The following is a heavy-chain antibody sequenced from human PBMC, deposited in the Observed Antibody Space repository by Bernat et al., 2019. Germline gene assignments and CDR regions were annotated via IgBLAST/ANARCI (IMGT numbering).Heavy chain of an antibody. Sequence: EVQLVESGGGLVQPGGSLRLYGAASGFTLSSYAMSWVRQAPGKGLEWVSAISGSGGSTYYADSVKGRFTISRDNSKNTLYLHMNSLRADDTAVYYCAKDRQQLFSDWGQGTMVTVSS. CDR1: GFTLSSYA. D-gene: IGHD6-13*01. CDR3: AKDRQQLFSD. V-gene: IGHV3-23*04. CDR2: ISGSGGST. J-gene: IGHJ3*01.